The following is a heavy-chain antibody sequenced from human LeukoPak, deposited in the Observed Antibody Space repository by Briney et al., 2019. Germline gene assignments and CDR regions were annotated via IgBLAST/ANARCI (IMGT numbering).Heavy chain of an antibody. CDR1: GFTFSDYY. CDR3: AKTRLLWFGELLDIDY. D-gene: IGHD3-10*01. J-gene: IGHJ4*02. V-gene: IGHV3-11*01. Sequence: GGSLRLSCAASGFTFSDYYMSWIRQAPGKGLEWVSYISSSGSTIYYADSVKGRFTISRDNAKNSLYLQMNSLRAEDTAVYYCAKTRLLWFGELLDIDYWGQGTLVTVSS. CDR2: ISSSGSTI.